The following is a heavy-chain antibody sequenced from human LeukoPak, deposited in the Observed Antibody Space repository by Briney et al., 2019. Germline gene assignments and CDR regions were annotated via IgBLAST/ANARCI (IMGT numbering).Heavy chain of an antibody. Sequence: SETLSLTCAVYGGSFSGYYWSWIRQPPGKGLEWIGEINHSGSTNYYPSLKSRVTISVDTSKNQFSLKLSSVTAADTAVYYCARAPLTGYYRASNWFDPWGQGTLVTVSS. CDR3: ARAPLTGYYRASNWFDP. CDR2: INHSGST. V-gene: IGHV4-34*01. J-gene: IGHJ5*02. D-gene: IGHD3-9*01. CDR1: GGSFSGYY.